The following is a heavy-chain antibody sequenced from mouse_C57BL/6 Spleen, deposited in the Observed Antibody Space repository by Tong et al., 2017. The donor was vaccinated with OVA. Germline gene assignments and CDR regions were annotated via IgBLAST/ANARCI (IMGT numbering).Heavy chain of an antibody. CDR1: GYTFTSSW. CDR3: ARFYYVSLFDY. V-gene: IGHV1S130*01. Sequence: VQLQESGSVLVRPGASVKLSCKASGYTFTSSWMHWAKQRPGQGLEWIGEIHPNSGNTNYNEKFKGKATLTVDTSSSTAYVDLSSLTSEDSAVYFCARFYYVSLFDYWGQGTTLTVSS. CDR2: IHPNSGNT. J-gene: IGHJ2*01. D-gene: IGHD1-1*01.